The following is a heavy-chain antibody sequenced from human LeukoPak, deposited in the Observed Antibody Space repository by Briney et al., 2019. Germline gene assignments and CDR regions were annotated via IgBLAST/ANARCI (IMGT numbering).Heavy chain of an antibody. Sequence: GGSLRLSCAASGFNLNSYMLNWVRQAPGKGLEWVSSISSTGSYIYYADSVKGRFTISRDNPGNVMYLQMDSLRAEDTAVYYCTRVAQSGPTGWFDPWGQGTLVTVSS. D-gene: IGHD1-1*01. CDR2: ISSTGSYI. J-gene: IGHJ5*02. V-gene: IGHV3-21*01. CDR1: GFNLNSYM. CDR3: TRVAQSGPTGWFDP.